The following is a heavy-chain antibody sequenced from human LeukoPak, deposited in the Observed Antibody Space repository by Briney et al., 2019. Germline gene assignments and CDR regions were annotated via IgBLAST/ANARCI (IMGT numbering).Heavy chain of an antibody. CDR1: GFTFNSYA. D-gene: IGHD3-3*01. CDR3: ARGGVRVGSGYPSYDY. V-gene: IGHV3-64*01. Sequence: GGSLRLSCAASGFTFNSYAMHWVRQAPGKGLEYVSAISSNGGGTYYANSVKGRFTISRDNSKNTLYLQMGSLRAEDMAVYYCARGGVRVGSGYPSYDYWGQGTLVTVSS. CDR2: ISSNGGGT. J-gene: IGHJ4*02.